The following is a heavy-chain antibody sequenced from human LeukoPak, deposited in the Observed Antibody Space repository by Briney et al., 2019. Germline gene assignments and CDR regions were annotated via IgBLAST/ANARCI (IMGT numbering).Heavy chain of an antibody. V-gene: IGHV4-30-2*01. D-gene: IGHD1-14*01. CDR2: IYHSGST. Sequence: PSQTLSLTCAVSGGSISSGGDSWSWIRQPPGKGLEWIGYIYHSGSTYYNPSLKSRVTISVDRSKNQFSLKLSSVTAADTAVYYCARVRIPDPKFDPWGQGTLVTVSS. J-gene: IGHJ5*02. CDR1: GGSISSGGDS. CDR3: ARVRIPDPKFDP.